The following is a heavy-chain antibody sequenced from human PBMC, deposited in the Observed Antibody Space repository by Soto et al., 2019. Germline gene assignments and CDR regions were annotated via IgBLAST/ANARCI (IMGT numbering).Heavy chain of an antibody. CDR3: ARSLGYCSGGSCYSDL. V-gene: IGHV1-8*01. Sequence: QVQLVQSGAEVKKPGASVKVSCKASGYTFTSYDINWVGQATGQGLEWMGWMNPNSGNTGYAQKFQGRVTMTRNTSISTAYMELSSLRSEDTAVYYCARSLGYCSGGSCYSDLWGQGTLVTVSS. CDR2: MNPNSGNT. D-gene: IGHD2-15*01. J-gene: IGHJ4*02. CDR1: GYTFTSYD.